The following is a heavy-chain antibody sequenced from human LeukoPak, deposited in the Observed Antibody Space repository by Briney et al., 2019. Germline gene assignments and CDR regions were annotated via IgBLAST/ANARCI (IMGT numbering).Heavy chain of an antibody. Sequence: SETLSLTCTVSGGXITSYYCSWIRQSPGKGLEWIGYIYYSGSTNYNPSLKSRATISVDTSKNQFSLKLSSVTAADTAVYYCARDLGQSLPAVMAWAYWGQGTLVTVSS. CDR3: ARDLGQSLPAVMAWAY. V-gene: IGHV4-59*01. CDR2: IYYSGST. J-gene: IGHJ4*02. D-gene: IGHD2-8*01. CDR1: GGXITSYY.